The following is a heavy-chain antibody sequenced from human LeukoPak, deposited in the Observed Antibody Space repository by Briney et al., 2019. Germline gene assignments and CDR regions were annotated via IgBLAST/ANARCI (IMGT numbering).Heavy chain of an antibody. Sequence: PGGSLRLSCAASGFTFSSYTMNWVRQAPGKGLEWVSSITSSSSYIYYADSVKGRFTISRDNAENSLYLQMNSLRAEDTAVYYCARAPCDFWSGYSSHFDYWGQGTLVTVSS. D-gene: IGHD3-3*01. J-gene: IGHJ4*02. CDR2: ITSSSSYI. CDR3: ARAPCDFWSGYSSHFDY. CDR1: GFTFSSYT. V-gene: IGHV3-21*01.